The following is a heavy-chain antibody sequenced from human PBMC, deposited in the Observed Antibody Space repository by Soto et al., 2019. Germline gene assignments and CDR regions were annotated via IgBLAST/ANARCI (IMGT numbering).Heavy chain of an antibody. CDR2: IYYSGST. D-gene: IGHD4-17*01. V-gene: IGHV4-31*03. Sequence: SEILSLTCTVSGGSISSGGYYWSWIRQHPGKGLEWIGYIYYSGSTYYNPSLKSRVTISVDTSKNQFSLKLSSVTAADTAVYYCASSRGDYGNWFDPWGQGTLVTVSS. J-gene: IGHJ5*02. CDR3: ASSRGDYGNWFDP. CDR1: GGSISSGGYY.